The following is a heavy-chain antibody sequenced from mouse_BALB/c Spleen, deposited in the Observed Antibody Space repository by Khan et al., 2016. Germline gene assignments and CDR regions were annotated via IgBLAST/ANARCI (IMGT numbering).Heavy chain of an antibody. CDR1: GYSITSDYA. CDR3: ASAPPRWYVDV. V-gene: IGHV3-2*02. J-gene: IGHJ1*01. Sequence: EVQLQESGPGLVKPSQSLSLTCTVTGYSITSDYAWNWIRQFPGNKLEWMGYISYSGSTSYNPSLKSRISITRDTSKNQFFLQVNSVTTEDTATYYCASAPPRWYVDVWGAGTTVTVSS. CDR2: ISYSGST.